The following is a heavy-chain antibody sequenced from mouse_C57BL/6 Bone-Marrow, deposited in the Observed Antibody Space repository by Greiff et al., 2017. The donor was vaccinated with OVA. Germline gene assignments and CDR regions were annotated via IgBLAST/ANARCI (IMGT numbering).Heavy chain of an antibody. CDR1: GYTFTSYW. J-gene: IGHJ3*01. Sequence: QVQLQQPGAELVKPGASVKLSCKASGYTFTSYWMRGVKQRPGQGLEWIGEIDPSDSYTNYNQKFKGKATLTVDTSSSTAYMQLNSLTSEDSAVYYCESAVFAYWGQGTLITVSA. CDR2: IDPSDSYT. CDR3: ESAVFAY. V-gene: IGHV1-50*01.